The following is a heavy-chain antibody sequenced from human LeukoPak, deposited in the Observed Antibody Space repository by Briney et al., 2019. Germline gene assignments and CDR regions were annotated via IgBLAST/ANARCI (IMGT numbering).Heavy chain of an antibody. CDR3: ARGPPNWGFDY. D-gene: IGHD7-27*01. CDR1: GYTFTNYG. CDR2: MSPNSGNT. V-gene: IGHV1-8*02. Sequence: ASVKVSCKASGYTFTNYGISWVRQAPGQGLEWMGWMSPNSGNTGYAQKFQGRVTMTRNTFINTAYMELSSLRSEDTAVYYCARGPPNWGFDYWGPGTLVTVSS. J-gene: IGHJ4*02.